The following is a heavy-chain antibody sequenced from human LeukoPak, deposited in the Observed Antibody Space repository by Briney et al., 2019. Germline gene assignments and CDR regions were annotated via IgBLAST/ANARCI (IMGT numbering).Heavy chain of an antibody. CDR2: VNSDGRST. CDR3: ARGRYYGMDV. Sequence: PGGSLRLSCAASGFTFTSYWMHWVRQAPGKGLVWVSRVNSDGRSTTYADSVKGRFTISRGNAKDTLYLQMNSLRAEDTAVYYCARGRYYGMDVWGQGTTVTVSS. CDR1: GFTFTSYW. V-gene: IGHV3-74*01. J-gene: IGHJ6*02.